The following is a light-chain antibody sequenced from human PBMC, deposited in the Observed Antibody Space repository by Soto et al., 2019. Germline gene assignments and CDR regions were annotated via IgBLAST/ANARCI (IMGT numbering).Light chain of an antibody. CDR2: KAS. CDR1: QSVSTW. V-gene: IGKV1-5*03. CDR3: QQYNSWK. J-gene: IGKJ1*01. Sequence: DIQITQSPSTLSASAVVRVTITCRASQSVSTWLAWYQQKPGKAPKLLIYKASNLESGVPSRFTGSGSGTEFTLTISSLQPDDFATYYCQQYNSWKCGQGTKGDIK.